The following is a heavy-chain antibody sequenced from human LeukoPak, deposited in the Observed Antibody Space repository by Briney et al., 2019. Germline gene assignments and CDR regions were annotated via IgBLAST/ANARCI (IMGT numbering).Heavy chain of an antibody. D-gene: IGHD3-10*02. CDR1: GYSINTGDY. CDR3: ARHVPDNWFDP. Sequence: PSETLSLTCTVSGYSINTGDYWGWIRQTPGKGLEWIGNIYHSGSTYYNPSLKSRVDIAVDTSKNQFSLKLTSVTAADTAIYYCARHVPDNWFDPWGQGTLVAVSS. J-gene: IGHJ5*02. V-gene: IGHV4-38-2*02. CDR2: IYHSGST.